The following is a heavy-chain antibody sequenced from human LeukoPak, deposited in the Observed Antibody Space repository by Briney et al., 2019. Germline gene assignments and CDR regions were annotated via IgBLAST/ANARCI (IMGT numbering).Heavy chain of an antibody. D-gene: IGHD3-22*01. Sequence: GASVKVSCKASGGTFSSYAISWVRQAPGQGLEWMGGIIPIFGTANYAQKFQGRVTMTTDTSTSTAYMELRSLRSDDTAVYYCARGTYDSSGYYPDSFDPWGQGTLVTVSS. CDR1: GGTFSSYA. V-gene: IGHV1-69*05. CDR3: ARGTYDSSGYYPDSFDP. CDR2: IIPIFGTA. J-gene: IGHJ5*02.